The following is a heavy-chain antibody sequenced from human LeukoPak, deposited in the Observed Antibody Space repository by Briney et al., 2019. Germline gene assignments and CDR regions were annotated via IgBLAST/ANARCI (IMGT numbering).Heavy chain of an antibody. CDR2: IKGDGSDK. D-gene: IGHD1-26*01. J-gene: IGHJ4*02. CDR3: ARDGGHSADY. Sequence: GGPLRLSCAASGFTFSSYWMFWVRQAPGKGLEWVATIKGDGSDKYYVDSVKGRFTISRDNAKNSLFLQMNSLRAEDTAVYYCARDGGHSADYWGQGTQVTVSS. V-gene: IGHV3-7*01. CDR1: GFTFSSYW.